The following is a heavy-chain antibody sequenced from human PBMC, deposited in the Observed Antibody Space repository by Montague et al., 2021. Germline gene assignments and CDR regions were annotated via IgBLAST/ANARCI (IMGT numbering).Heavy chain of an antibody. CDR3: ARRQRQAWARSSSSPQYYYYYMDV. V-gene: IGHV6-1*01. D-gene: IGHD6-6*01. Sequence: CAISGDSVSSNSVAWNWIRQSPSRGLEWLGRTYYRSKWYNDYAVSVKSRITINPDTSKNQFSLQLNSVTPEDTAVYYCARRQRQAWARSSSSPQYYYYYMDVWGKGTTVTVSS. J-gene: IGHJ6*03. CDR1: GDSVSSNSVA. CDR2: TYYRSKWYN.